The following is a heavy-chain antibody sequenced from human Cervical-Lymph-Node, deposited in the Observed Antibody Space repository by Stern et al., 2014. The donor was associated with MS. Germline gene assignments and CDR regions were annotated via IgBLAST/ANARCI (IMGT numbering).Heavy chain of an antibody. V-gene: IGHV1-2*02. CDR3: ARDGRSSYGSGSYYSSGY. CDR2: INPYSGDT. D-gene: IGHD3-10*01. CDR1: GYSFTGYF. J-gene: IGHJ4*02. Sequence: VPLVESGAEVKKPGASVKVSCKASGYSFTGYFLHWVRQAPGQGLEWMGWINPYSGDTNYAQKFHGRVTRTRDSSSSTAYMELSSLRSDDTSVYYCARDGRSSYGSGSYYSSGYWGQGTLVTVSS.